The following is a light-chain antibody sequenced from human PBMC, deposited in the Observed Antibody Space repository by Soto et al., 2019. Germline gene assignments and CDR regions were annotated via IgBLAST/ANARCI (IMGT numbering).Light chain of an antibody. J-gene: IGKJ1*01. CDR3: QHYGSSPRT. CDR2: GAS. CDR1: QSISSNY. V-gene: IGKV3-20*01. Sequence: EIVLTQSPGTLSMSPGERATLSCRASQSISSNYLAWYQQKPGQAPRLLIYGASRRATGIPARFRGSGSGTDFTLSISRLEAEDFAVYFCQHYGSSPRTFGQGTQVEFK.